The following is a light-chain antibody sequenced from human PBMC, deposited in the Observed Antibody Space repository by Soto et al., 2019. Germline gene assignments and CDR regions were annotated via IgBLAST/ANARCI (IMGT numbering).Light chain of an antibody. Sequence: QSVLTQPPSVSGAPGQRVTISCTGSTSNIGARYDVHWYQHLPGTAPKLLIYANNNRPSGVPDRFSGSESGTSASLAITGLQAEDEADYYCQSYDRSLSGSVFGGGTKVTVL. CDR1: TSNIGARYD. CDR3: QSYDRSLSGSV. V-gene: IGLV1-40*01. CDR2: ANN. J-gene: IGLJ2*01.